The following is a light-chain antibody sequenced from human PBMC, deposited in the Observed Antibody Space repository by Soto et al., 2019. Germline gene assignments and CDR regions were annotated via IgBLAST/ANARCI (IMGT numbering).Light chain of an antibody. CDR1: QDITYY. V-gene: IGKV3-11*01. CDR2: DAS. J-gene: IGKJ4*01. CDR3: QQRSNWPPT. Sequence: EIVLTQSPATLSLSPGDRATLSCTASQDITYYLAWYQHKPGQAPRLLMYDASHRATGIPARFSGSGSGTDFTLITSSLEPEDFAVYYCQQRSNWPPTFGGGTKVEIK.